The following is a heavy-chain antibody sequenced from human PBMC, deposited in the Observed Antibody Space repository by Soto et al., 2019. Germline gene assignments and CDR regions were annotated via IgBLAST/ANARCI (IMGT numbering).Heavy chain of an antibody. Sequence: SETLSLTCAVYGGSFSGYYWSWIRQPPGKGLEWIGEINHSGSTNYNPSLKSRVTISVDTSKNQFSLKLSSVTAADTAVYYCATRRALLWFGESPMDVWGKGTTVTVSS. CDR2: INHSGST. V-gene: IGHV4-34*01. CDR3: ATRRALLWFGESPMDV. J-gene: IGHJ6*03. CDR1: GGSFSGYY. D-gene: IGHD3-10*01.